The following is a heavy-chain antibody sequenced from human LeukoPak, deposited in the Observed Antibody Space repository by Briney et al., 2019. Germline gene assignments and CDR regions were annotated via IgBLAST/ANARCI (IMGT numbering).Heavy chain of an antibody. J-gene: IGHJ3*02. CDR3: ARAIVGAFPRGAFDI. CDR2: VGSDGSST. D-gene: IGHD1-26*01. V-gene: IGHV3-64*01. CDR1: GFTFSTYA. Sequence: GVSLRLSCAASGFTFSTYAMHWVRQAPGQGLEYVSSVGSDGSSTYYANSVKGRFTISRDNSKNTLYLQMGSLKPEDMAVYYCARAIVGAFPRGAFDIWGQGTMVTVS.